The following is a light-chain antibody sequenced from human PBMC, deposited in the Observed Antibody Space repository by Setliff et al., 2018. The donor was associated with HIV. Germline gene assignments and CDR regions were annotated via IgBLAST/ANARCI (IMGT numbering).Light chain of an antibody. CDR1: SSDIGGYNY. V-gene: IGLV2-8*01. J-gene: IGLJ1*01. CDR2: EVS. Sequence: QSALTQPPSASGSPGQLVTISCTGTSSDIGGYNYLSWYQQHPSKAPKMLIYEVSKRPSGVPDRFSAFKSGNTAYLIVSGLRAEDEADYYCSSYAGSERYVVGTGTKV. CDR3: SSYAGSERYV.